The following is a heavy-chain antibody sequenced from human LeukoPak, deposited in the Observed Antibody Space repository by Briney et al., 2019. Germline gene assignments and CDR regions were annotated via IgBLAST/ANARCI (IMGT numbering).Heavy chain of an antibody. J-gene: IGHJ4*02. V-gene: IGHV3-48*01. D-gene: IGHD3-16*01. Sequence: GGSLRLSCAASGFTFSSYSMNWVRQAPGKGLEWVSYISSTSSSMYYADSAKGRFAISRDNAKNSLYLQMNNLRAEDTAVYYCARARGGDYPYFDYWGQGTLVTVSS. CDR1: GFTFSSYS. CDR2: ISSTSSSM. CDR3: ARARGGDYPYFDY.